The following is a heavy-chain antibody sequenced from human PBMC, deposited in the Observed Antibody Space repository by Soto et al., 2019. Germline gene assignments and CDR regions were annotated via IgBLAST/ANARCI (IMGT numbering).Heavy chain of an antibody. CDR3: ASTRGYDFWSGYYTYYYYYGMDV. V-gene: IGHV1-46*01. J-gene: IGHJ6*02. CDR2: INPSGGST. CDR1: GYTFTSYY. D-gene: IGHD3-3*01. Sequence: VSVKVSCKASGYTFTSYYMHLVRQAPGQELEGMGIINPSGGSTSYAQKFQGRVTMTRDTSTSTVYMELSSLRSEDTAVYYCASTRGYDFWSGYYTYYYYYGMDVWGQGTTVTVSS.